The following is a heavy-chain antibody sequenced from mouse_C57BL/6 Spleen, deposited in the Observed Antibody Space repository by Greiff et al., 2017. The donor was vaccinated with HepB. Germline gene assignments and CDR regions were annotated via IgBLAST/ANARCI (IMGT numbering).Heavy chain of an antibody. J-gene: IGHJ4*01. CDR3: ARHYSNCEDYAMDD. V-gene: IGHV1-50*01. D-gene: IGHD2-5*01. CDR1: GYTFTSYW. CDR2: IDPSDSYT. Sequence: QVQLQQPGAELVKPGASVKLSCKASGYTFTSYWMQWVNQRPGQGLEWIGEIDPSDSYTNYNQKFKGKATLTVDTSSSTAYMQLSSLTSEDSSVYYCARHYSNCEDYAMDDWGQGTSVTVSS.